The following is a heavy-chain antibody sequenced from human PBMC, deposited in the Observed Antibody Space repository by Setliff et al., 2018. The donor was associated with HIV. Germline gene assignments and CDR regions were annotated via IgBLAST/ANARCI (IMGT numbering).Heavy chain of an antibody. CDR1: GGSISSYY. D-gene: IGHD3-3*01. Sequence: SETLSLTCTVSGGSISSYYWSWIRQPPGKGLEWIGYMYYSGSTNYNPSLKSRVTISVDTSKNQFSLKLSSVTAADTAVYYCARGVGEYYNFWSGYPAWYFDLWGRGTLVTVSS. CDR3: ARGVGEYYNFWSGYPAWYFDL. V-gene: IGHV4-59*01. CDR2: MYYSGST. J-gene: IGHJ2*01.